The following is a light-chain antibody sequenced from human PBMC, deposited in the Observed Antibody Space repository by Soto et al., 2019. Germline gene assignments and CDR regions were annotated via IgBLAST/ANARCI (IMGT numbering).Light chain of an antibody. J-gene: IGKJ2*01. V-gene: IGKV1-5*01. CDR2: DAS. CDR1: QSLSTW. Sequence: DIQMTQSPSTLSASVGDRVTITCRASQSLSTWLAWYQQKPGKAPKLLIYDASSLESGVPSRFSGSGSGTEFTLTISSLQPDDFATYYCQRYNSYSPRTFGQGTKLEIK. CDR3: QRYNSYSPRT.